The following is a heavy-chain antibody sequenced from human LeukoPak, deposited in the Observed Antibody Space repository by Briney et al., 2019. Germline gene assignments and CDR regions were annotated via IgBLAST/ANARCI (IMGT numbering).Heavy chain of an antibody. Sequence: GGSLRLSCAVSGISVSGYYMSWVRQAPGRGLEWVSVIYSGGDTSYADSGKGRFTVSRDNANNTVDLHMNGLRPEDTAFYYCARGFFNFEDWGRGTLVTVSS. CDR1: GISVSGYY. V-gene: IGHV3-66*02. CDR2: IYSGGDT. J-gene: IGHJ4*02. D-gene: IGHD3-3*01. CDR3: ARGFFNFED.